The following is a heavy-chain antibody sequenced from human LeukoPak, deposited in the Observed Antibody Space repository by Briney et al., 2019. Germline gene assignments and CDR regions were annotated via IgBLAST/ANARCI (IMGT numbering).Heavy chain of an antibody. CDR3: ASLPETGGY. V-gene: IGHV4-34*01. CDR2: INHSGST. J-gene: IGHJ4*02. Sequence: SETLSLTCAVYGGSFSGYYWSWIRQPPGKGLEWIGEINHSGSTNYNPSLKSRVTISVDTSKNQFSLKLSSVTAADTAVYYCASLPETGGYWGQGTLVTVSS. CDR1: GGSFSGYY. D-gene: IGHD1-14*01.